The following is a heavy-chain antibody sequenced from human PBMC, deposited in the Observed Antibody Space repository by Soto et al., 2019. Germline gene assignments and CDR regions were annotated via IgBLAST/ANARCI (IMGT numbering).Heavy chain of an antibody. Sequence: EVQLVESGGGLVKPGGSLRLSCAASGFTFSSYSMNWVRQAPGKGLEWVSSISSSSSYIYYADSVKGRFTISRDNAKNSLYLQMNSLRAEDTAVYYGARFRAARPSWYFDLWGRGTLVTVSS. CDR2: ISSSSSYI. D-gene: IGHD6-6*01. V-gene: IGHV3-21*01. CDR3: ARFRAARPSWYFDL. CDR1: GFTFSSYS. J-gene: IGHJ2*01.